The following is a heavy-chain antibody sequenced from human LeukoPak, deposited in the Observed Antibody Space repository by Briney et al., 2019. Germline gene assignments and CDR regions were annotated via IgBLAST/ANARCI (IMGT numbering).Heavy chain of an antibody. V-gene: IGHV3-13*04. CDR3: ARERRSYYGGNSFDY. Sequence: GGSLRLSCAASGFTFSSYDTHWVRQATGKGLEWVSAIGTAGDTYYPGSVKGRFTISRENAKSSLYLQMNSLRAGDTAVYYCARERRSYYGGNSFDYWGQGTLVTVSS. J-gene: IGHJ4*02. CDR2: IGTAGDT. CDR1: GFTFSSYD. D-gene: IGHD4-23*01.